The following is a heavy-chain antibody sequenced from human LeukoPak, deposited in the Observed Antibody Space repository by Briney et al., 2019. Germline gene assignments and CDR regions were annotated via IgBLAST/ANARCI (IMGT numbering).Heavy chain of an antibody. CDR2: IWSDGSIK. Sequence: GGSLGLSCAASAFSFSSYGMHWVRQAPGKGLEWVAVIWSDGSIKFYGDSVKGRFTISRDNSKNTLYLQMDSLRVEDTAVYYCARDLGYSPDYWGQGTLVTVSS. CDR1: AFSFSSYG. D-gene: IGHD3-22*01. CDR3: ARDLGYSPDY. V-gene: IGHV3-33*01. J-gene: IGHJ4*02.